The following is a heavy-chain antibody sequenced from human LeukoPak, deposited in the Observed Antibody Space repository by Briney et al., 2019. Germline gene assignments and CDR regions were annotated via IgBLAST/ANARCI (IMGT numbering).Heavy chain of an antibody. CDR1: GGTFSSYA. V-gene: IGHV1-2*02. CDR3: ARELGFCSSSSCPLYHY. J-gene: IGHJ4*02. CDR2: INPNNGGT. Sequence: GSSVKVSCKASGGTFSSYAISWVRQAPGQGLEWMGWINPNNGGTHYAQKFYGRVTMTTDTSITTAYMELNRLTSDDAASYYCARELGFCSSSSCPLYHYWGQGTLVTVSS. D-gene: IGHD2-2*01.